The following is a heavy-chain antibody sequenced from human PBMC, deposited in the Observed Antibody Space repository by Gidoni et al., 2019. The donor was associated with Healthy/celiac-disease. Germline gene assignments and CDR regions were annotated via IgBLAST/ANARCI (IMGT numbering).Heavy chain of an antibody. CDR2: IHPEDGET. CDR1: GYSLTEVS. J-gene: IGHJ6*02. CDR3: ATLGVTIFGVAPYYYYGMDV. V-gene: IGHV1-24*01. D-gene: IGHD3-3*01. Sequence: QVQLVQSGAEVKKPGASVTVSCKVSGYSLTEVSMHWVRQVPGKGLEWMGGIHPEDGETIYAQKFQGRVTMTEDTSTDTAYMELSSLRSEDTAVYYCATLGVTIFGVAPYYYYGMDVWGQGTTVTVSS.